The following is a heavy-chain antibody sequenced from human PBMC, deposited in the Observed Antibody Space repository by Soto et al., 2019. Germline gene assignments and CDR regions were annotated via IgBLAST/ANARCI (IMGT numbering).Heavy chain of an antibody. D-gene: IGHD6-13*01. CDR1: GYTFTSYA. V-gene: IGHV1-3*01. J-gene: IGHJ5*02. Sequence: ASVKVPCKASGYTFTSYAMHWVRQAPGQRLEWMGWINAGNGNTKYSQKFQGRVTITRDTSASTAYMELSSLRSEDTAVYYCARRAAAGIIGFDPWGQGTLVTVSS. CDR2: INAGNGNT. CDR3: ARRAAAGIIGFDP.